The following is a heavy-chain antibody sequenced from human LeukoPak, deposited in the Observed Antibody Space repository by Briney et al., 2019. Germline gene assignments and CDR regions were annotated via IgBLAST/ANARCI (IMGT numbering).Heavy chain of an antibody. V-gene: IGHV3-74*01. Sequence: GGSLRLSCADSGLTFSGYWMHWVRQAPGKGLVWVSRISSDGSSTNYADSVRGLFTISRSNAKNTLYLQKDSLSAEDTAVYFCARAPMSGYTYTMGSWGQGTPVTDSS. CDR2: ISSDGSST. J-gene: IGHJ4*02. CDR1: GLTFSGYW. D-gene: IGHD5-18*01. CDR3: ARAPMSGYTYTMGS.